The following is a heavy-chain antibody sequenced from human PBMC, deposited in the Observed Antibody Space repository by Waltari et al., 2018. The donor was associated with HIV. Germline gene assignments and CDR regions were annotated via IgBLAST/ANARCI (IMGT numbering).Heavy chain of an antibody. V-gene: IGHV1-24*01. D-gene: IGHD6-13*01. Sequence: QVQLVQSGAEVKKPGASVKVSCKVSGYTLTELSMHWVRQAPGKGLEWMGGFDAENGETIYAPKFPGRVTMTEDTSTDTAYMDLSSLRSEDTAVYYCATWGNMVYSSSWYRYYFDYWGQGTLVTVSS. J-gene: IGHJ4*02. CDR2: FDAENGET. CDR1: GYTLTELS. CDR3: ATWGNMVYSSSWYRYYFDY.